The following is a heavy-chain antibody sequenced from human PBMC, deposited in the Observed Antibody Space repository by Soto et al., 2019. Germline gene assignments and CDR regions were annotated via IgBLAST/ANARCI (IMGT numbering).Heavy chain of an antibody. D-gene: IGHD3-16*01. CDR3: LRSYDRSLYYMDV. CDR2: IYYSGST. Sequence: PSETLSLTCTVSGGSISSSSYYWGWIRQPPGKGLEWIGSIYYSGSTYYNPSLKSRVTISVDTSKNQFSLKLSSVTAADTAVYYCLRSYDRSLYYMDVWGKGTTVTVSS. CDR1: GGSISSSSYY. V-gene: IGHV4-39*01. J-gene: IGHJ6*03.